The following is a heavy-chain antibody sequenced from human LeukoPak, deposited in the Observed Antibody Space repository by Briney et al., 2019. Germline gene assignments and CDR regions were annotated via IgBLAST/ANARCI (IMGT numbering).Heavy chain of an antibody. V-gene: IGHV1-2*02. D-gene: IGHD6-25*01. CDR2: INPNSGGT. CDR1: GYTFTGYY. J-gene: IGHJ3*02. CDR3: ARESQAVSAFDI. Sequence: ASVKVPCKASGYTFTGYYMHWVRQAPGQGLEWMGWINPNSGGTNYAQKFQGRVTMTRDTSISTAYMELSRLRSDDTAVYYCARESQAVSAFDIWGQGTMVTVSS.